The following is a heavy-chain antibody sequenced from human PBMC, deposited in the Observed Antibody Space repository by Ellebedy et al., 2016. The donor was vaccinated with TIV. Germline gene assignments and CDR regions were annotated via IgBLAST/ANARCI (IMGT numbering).Heavy chain of an antibody. CDR1: GYTFTSFG. D-gene: IGHD2-21*01. CDR2: ISAYNGNT. Sequence: ASVKVSCKASGYTFTSFGISWLRQAPGQGLEWMGWISAYNGNTNYAQNFQDRVNMTTDTSTNTGYMELRSLRSDDTAVYYCARIIGLRDCDGATCSPPPPLDYWGQGTLVTVSS. J-gene: IGHJ4*02. V-gene: IGHV1-18*04. CDR3: ARIIGLRDCDGATCSPPPPLDY.